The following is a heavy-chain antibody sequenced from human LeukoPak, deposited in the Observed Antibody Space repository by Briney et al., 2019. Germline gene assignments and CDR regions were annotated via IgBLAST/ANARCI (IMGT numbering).Heavy chain of an antibody. CDR3: ARDLGIAVAGKPNGAFDI. V-gene: IGHV3-53*01. Sequence: GGSLRLSCAASGFTVSSNYMSWVRQAPAKGLEWVSVIYSGGSTYYADSVKGRFTISRDNSKNTLYLQMNSLRAEDTAVYYCARDLGIAVAGKPNGAFDIWGQGTMVTVSS. CDR1: GFTVSSNY. CDR2: IYSGGST. J-gene: IGHJ3*02. D-gene: IGHD6-19*01.